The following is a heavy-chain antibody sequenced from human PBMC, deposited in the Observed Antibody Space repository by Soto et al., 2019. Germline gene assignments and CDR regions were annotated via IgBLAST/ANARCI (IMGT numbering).Heavy chain of an antibody. V-gene: IGHV5-51*01. CDR2: IYPGDPDT. CDR3: ARLSGSYSYYYYYGMDV. J-gene: IGHJ6*02. Sequence: PGESLKISCKGSGYSFTSYWIGWVRQMPGKGLEWMGIIYPGDPDTRYSPSFQGQVTISADKSISTAYLQWSSLKASDTAMYYCARLSGSYSYYYYYGMDVWGQGTTVTVSS. CDR1: GYSFTSYW. D-gene: IGHD1-26*01.